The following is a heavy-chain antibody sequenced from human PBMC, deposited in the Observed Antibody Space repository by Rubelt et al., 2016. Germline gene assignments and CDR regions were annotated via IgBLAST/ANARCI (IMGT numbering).Heavy chain of an antibody. CDR3: ARGDATVPRSYWYFDL. CDR2: ISAYNGNT. Sequence: QVQLVQSGAEVKKPGASVKVSCKASGYTFTSYGISWVRQAPGQGLEWMGWISAYNGNTNYAQKLHGTVTMTTDTSTSTAYMELRSLGSDDTAVYYCARGDATVPRSYWYFDLWGRGTLVTVSS. D-gene: IGHD4-17*01. J-gene: IGHJ2*01. V-gene: IGHV1-18*01. CDR1: GYTFTSYG.